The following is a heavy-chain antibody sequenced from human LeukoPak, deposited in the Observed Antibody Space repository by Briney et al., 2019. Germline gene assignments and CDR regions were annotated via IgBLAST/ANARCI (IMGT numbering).Heavy chain of an antibody. CDR3: ARDLMGAAAY. Sequence: SETLSLTCTVSGGSISSYYWSWIRQPAGKGLGWIGRIYTSGNTNYNPSLKSRVTMSVDKSKNQFSLKLSSVTAADTAVYYCARDLMGAAAYWGQGTLVTVSS. V-gene: IGHV4-4*07. D-gene: IGHD1-26*01. CDR2: IYTSGNT. CDR1: GGSISSYY. J-gene: IGHJ4*02.